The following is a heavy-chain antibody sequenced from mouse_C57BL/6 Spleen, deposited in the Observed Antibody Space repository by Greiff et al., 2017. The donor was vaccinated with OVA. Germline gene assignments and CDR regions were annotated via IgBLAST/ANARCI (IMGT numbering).Heavy chain of an antibody. Sequence: EVKLVESGGGLVQPGGSLKLSCAASGFTFSDYYMYWVRQTPEKRLEWVAYISNGGGSTYYTDTVKGRSTISRDNAKNTLYLQMSRLKSEDTAMYYCARHDDYGYGRSLDYWGQGTTLTVSS. CDR2: ISNGGGST. J-gene: IGHJ2*01. CDR1: GFTFSDYY. V-gene: IGHV5-12*01. CDR3: ARHDDYGYGRSLDY. D-gene: IGHD2-4*01.